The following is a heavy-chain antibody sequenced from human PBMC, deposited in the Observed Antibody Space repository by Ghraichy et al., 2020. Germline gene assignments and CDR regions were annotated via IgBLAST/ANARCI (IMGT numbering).Heavy chain of an antibody. Sequence: SETLSLTCTVSGGSISSYYWSWIRQPPGKGLEWIGYIYYSGSTNYNPSLKSRVTISVDTSKNQFSLKLSSVTAADTAVYYCARERVAAAGKALEGMDVWGQGTTVTVSS. D-gene: IGHD6-13*01. CDR2: IYYSGST. CDR1: GGSISSYY. V-gene: IGHV4-59*01. J-gene: IGHJ6*02. CDR3: ARERVAAAGKALEGMDV.